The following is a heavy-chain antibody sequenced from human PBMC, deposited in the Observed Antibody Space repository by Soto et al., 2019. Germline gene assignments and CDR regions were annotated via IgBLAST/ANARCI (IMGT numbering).Heavy chain of an antibody. CDR2: IFHSGST. D-gene: IGHD1-26*01. V-gene: IGHV4-4*02. CDR3: ARVYSGSYSDS. Sequence: SETLSVTCAVAGASIRSNSRWSWVSQPPGKGLEWIGEIFHSGSTNYNPSLKTRLTISVGESKNQFSLKLSSVTAADTAVYYCARVYSGSYSDSWGRGTLVTVSS. J-gene: IGHJ4*02. CDR1: GASIRSNSR.